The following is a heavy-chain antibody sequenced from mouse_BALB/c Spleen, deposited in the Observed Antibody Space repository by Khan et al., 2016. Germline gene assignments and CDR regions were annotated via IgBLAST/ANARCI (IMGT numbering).Heavy chain of an antibody. CDR2: ISPGNGDI. J-gene: IGHJ2*01. CDR3: KGPDGSLAY. Sequence: QVQLQQSDAELVKPGASVKISCKASDYTFTDHAIHWVKQKPEQGLEWIGYISPGNGDIKYNEKLKGKAILTADISSSTAYMQLNSLTSEDSAVXFCKGPDGSLAYWGQGTTVTVSS. D-gene: IGHD2-3*01. V-gene: IGHV1S53*02. CDR1: DYTFTDHA.